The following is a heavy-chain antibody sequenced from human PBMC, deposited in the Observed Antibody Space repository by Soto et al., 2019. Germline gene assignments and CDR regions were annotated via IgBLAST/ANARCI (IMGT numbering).Heavy chain of an antibody. Sequence: SETLSLTCRVSGAYISYFSWSWIRQPAGKGLEWIGRITINGNTQKNPSFKSRVTMSIDTSRNHFSLNLQSAAAADTALYYCARETGENWTYEAHWGPGTLVTVSS. CDR3: ARETGENWTYEAH. V-gene: IGHV4-4*07. CDR2: ITINGNT. D-gene: IGHD1-7*01. J-gene: IGHJ1*01. CDR1: GAYISYFS.